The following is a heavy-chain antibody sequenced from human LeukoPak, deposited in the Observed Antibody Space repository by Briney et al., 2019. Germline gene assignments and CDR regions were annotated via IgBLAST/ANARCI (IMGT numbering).Heavy chain of an antibody. CDR3: ARVRRTIFGVVTHYYFDY. Sequence: ASVTVSCTASGYTFTGYYMHWVRQAPGQGLEWMGRINPNSGGANYAQKFQGWVTMTRDTSISTAYMELSRLRSDDTAVYYCARVRRTIFGVVTHYYFDYWGQGTLVTVSS. D-gene: IGHD3-3*01. J-gene: IGHJ4*02. V-gene: IGHV1-2*04. CDR2: INPNSGGA. CDR1: GYTFTGYY.